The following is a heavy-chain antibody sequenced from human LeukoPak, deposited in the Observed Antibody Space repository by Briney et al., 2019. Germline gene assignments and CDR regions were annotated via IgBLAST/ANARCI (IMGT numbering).Heavy chain of an antibody. CDR3: ARDRTNRNYYFDY. Sequence: VTSVKVSCKASGGTSSSYAISWVRQAPGQGLEWMGWINPNSGGTNYAQKFQGRVTMTRDTSISTAYMELSRLRSDDTAVYYCARDRTNRNYYFDYWGQGTLVTVSS. CDR1: GGTSSSYA. D-gene: IGHD1-14*01. CDR2: INPNSGGT. V-gene: IGHV1-2*02. J-gene: IGHJ4*02.